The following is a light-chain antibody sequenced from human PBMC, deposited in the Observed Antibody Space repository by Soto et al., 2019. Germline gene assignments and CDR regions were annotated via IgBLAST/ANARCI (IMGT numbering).Light chain of an antibody. J-gene: IGLJ1*01. CDR2: EVT. Sequence: QSVLTRPASVSGSPGQSITSSCTGTSSDVGGYNYVSWYQQHPGKAPKLLIYEVTNRPSGVSNRFSGSKSGSTASLTISGLQAEDEADYYCSSYTTNSTPVFGTGTKVTVL. CDR1: SSDVGGYNY. CDR3: SSYTTNSTPV. V-gene: IGLV2-14*03.